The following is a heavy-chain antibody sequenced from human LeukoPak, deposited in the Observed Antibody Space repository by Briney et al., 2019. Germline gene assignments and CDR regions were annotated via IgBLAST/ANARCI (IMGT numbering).Heavy chain of an antibody. V-gene: IGHV3-23*01. J-gene: IGHJ4*02. CDR3: AKDNGDSVGYFDY. Sequence: GGSLRLSCAASGFTFSIYAMSWGRQAPGKGLEWVSVISGSGGSTYYADSVKGRFTISRDNSKNTVYLQVNSLRAEDTAVYYCAKDNGDSVGYFDYWGQGTLVTVSS. D-gene: IGHD4-17*01. CDR1: GFTFSIYA. CDR2: ISGSGGST.